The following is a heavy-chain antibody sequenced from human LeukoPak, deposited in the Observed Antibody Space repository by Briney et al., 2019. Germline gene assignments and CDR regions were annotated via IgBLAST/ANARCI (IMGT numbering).Heavy chain of an antibody. CDR1: GGSFSGYY. CDR2: INHSGST. J-gene: IGHJ5*02. Sequence: PSETLSLTCAVYGGSFSGYYWSWIRQPPGKGLEWIGEINHSGSTNYNPSLKSRVAISVDTSKNQFSLKLSSVTAADTAVYYCARTTQQSQYYYGSGSYYWFDPWGQGTLVTVSS. CDR3: ARTTQQSQYYYGSGSYYWFDP. V-gene: IGHV4-34*01. D-gene: IGHD3-10*01.